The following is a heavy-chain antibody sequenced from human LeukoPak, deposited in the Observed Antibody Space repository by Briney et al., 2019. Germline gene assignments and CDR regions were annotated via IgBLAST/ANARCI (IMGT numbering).Heavy chain of an antibody. J-gene: IGHJ4*02. CDR1: GFTFSSYA. CDR2: ISSGGGT. D-gene: IGHD1-26*01. CDR3: AKGGGSSTRRYFDY. Sequence: PGGSLRLSCAASGFTFSSYAMTWVRQAPGKGLEWVSAISSGGGTYYADSVKGRFTISRGNSQNTLYLQMNSLRAEDTAVYYCAKGGGSSTRRYFDYWGQGTLVTVSS. V-gene: IGHV3-23*01.